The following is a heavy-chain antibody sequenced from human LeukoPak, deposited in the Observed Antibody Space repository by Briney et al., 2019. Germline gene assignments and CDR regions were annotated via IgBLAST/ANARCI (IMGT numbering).Heavy chain of an antibody. CDR1: GFTFSSYA. J-gene: IGHJ4*02. V-gene: IGHV3-30-3*01. D-gene: IGHD2-2*02. Sequence: GGSLRLSCAASGFTFSSYAMHWVRQAPGKGLEWVAVISYDGSNKYYADSVKGRFTISRDNSKNTLYLQMNSLRAEDTAVYYCARGHTYYFDYWGQGTLVTV. CDR2: ISYDGSNK. CDR3: ARGHTYYFDY.